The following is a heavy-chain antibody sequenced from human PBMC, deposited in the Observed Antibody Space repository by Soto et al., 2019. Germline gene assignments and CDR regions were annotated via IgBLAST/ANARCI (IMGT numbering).Heavy chain of an antibody. Sequence: QVQLMESGGGVVQPGRSLRLSCEASGFTFSTYAMHWVRQDPGKGLEWVAFLWYDGSNIYYADSVRGRFTISRDNSKNTLYLQMNSLRAEDTGVYYCARDLSKGGYFDYWGQGTLVTVSS. J-gene: IGHJ4*02. CDR1: GFTFSTYA. CDR3: ARDLSKGGYFDY. V-gene: IGHV3-33*01. D-gene: IGHD3-16*01. CDR2: LWYDGSNI.